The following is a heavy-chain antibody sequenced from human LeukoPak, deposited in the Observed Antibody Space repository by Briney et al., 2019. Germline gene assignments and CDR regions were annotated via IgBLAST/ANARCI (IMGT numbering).Heavy chain of an antibody. CDR2: INAGSGNT. J-gene: IGHJ4*02. Sequence: GASVKVSCKASGYTFTSYAMHWVRQSPGQRLEWLGWINAGSGNTKYSQKFQGRVTITRDTSASTAYLELSSLRPEDTAVYYCARGPRAAADDYWGQGTLVTVSS. V-gene: IGHV1-3*01. CDR3: ARGPRAAADDY. CDR1: GYTFTSYA. D-gene: IGHD6-13*01.